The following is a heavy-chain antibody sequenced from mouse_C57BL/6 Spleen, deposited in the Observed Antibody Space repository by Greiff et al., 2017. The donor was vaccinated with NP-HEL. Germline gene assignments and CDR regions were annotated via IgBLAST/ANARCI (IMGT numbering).Heavy chain of an antibody. V-gene: IGHV1-69*01. CDR3: ARGYDGYSAWFAY. Sequence: VQLQQPGAELVMPGASVKLSCKASGYTFTSYWMHWVKQRPGQGLEWIGEIDPSDSYTNYNQKFKGKSTLTVDKSSSTAYMQLSSLTSEDSAVYYCARGYDGYSAWFAYWGQGTLVTVSA. D-gene: IGHD2-3*01. CDR1: GYTFTSYW. J-gene: IGHJ3*01. CDR2: IDPSDSYT.